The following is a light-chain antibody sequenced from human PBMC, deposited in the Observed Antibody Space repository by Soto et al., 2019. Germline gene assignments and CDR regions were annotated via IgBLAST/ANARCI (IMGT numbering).Light chain of an antibody. Sequence: VVLTQSPATLSLSPGERATLSCRASQSISNSFAWYQQKPGQAPRLLIYGASNRATDIPARFSGSGSGTDFTLTISSLEPEDFAVYYCQHRGHGAPPATFGRGTKLEIK. J-gene: IGKJ2*01. CDR3: QHRGHGAPPAT. V-gene: IGKV3-11*01. CDR2: GAS. CDR1: QSISNS.